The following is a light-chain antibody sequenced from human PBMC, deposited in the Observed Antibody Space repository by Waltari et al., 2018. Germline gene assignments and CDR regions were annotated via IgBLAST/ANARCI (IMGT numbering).Light chain of an antibody. CDR2: DAS. Sequence: EIVMTQSPATLSLSPGERATLSCRASQSVSSKLAWYQQKPGQAPRLLIYDASSRATGIPDRFSGGGSGTKFTLTISSLGPEGGAVYFWQQESNWSYSFGQGTKVEIK. J-gene: IGKJ2*03. CDR1: QSVSSK. CDR3: QQESNWSYS. V-gene: IGKV3D-15*01.